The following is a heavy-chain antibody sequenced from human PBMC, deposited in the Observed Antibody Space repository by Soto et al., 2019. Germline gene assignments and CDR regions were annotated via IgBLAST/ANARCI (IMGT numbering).Heavy chain of an antibody. D-gene: IGHD3-9*01. V-gene: IGHV3-30-3*01. J-gene: IGHJ3*02. Sequence: GGSLRLSCAASGFTFSSYAMHWVRQAPGKGLEWVAVISYDGSNKYYADSVKGRFTISRDNSKNTLYLQMNSLRAEDTAVYYCARDRYDTLTGFPDAFDIWGQGTMVTVSS. CDR1: GFTFSSYA. CDR2: ISYDGSNK. CDR3: ARDRYDTLTGFPDAFDI.